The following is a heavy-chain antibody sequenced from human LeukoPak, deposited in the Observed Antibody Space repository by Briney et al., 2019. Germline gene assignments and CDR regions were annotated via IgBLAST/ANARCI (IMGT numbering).Heavy chain of an antibody. D-gene: IGHD3-3*01. V-gene: IGHV4-34*01. J-gene: IGHJ4*02. CDR3: ALTYYDFWSGPSDYFDY. CDR1: GGSFSGYY. CDR2: INHSGST. Sequence: SETLSLTCAVYGGSFSGYYWSWIRQPPGKGLEWIGEINHSGSTNYNPSLKSRVTISVDTSKNQFSLKLSSVTAADTAVYYCALTYYDFWSGPSDYFDYWGQGTLVTVSS.